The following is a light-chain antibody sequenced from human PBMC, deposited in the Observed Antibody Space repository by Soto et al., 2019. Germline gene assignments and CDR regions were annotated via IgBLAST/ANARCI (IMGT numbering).Light chain of an antibody. CDR1: SSNIGGNS. CDR3: AGWDGSLKGFV. Sequence: QSVMTQPPSVSAAPGQKVTISCSGSSSNIGGNSVSWYQQLPGTAPKLLIYDDNKRPSGIPDRVSGSKSGTSASLVISGLQSEDEAEYFCAGWDGSLKGFVFGTGTQLTVL. V-gene: IGLV1-51*01. CDR2: DDN. J-gene: IGLJ7*01.